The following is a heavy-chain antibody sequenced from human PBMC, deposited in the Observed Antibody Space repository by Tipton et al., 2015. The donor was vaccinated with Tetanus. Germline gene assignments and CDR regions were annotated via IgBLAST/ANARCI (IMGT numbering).Heavy chain of an antibody. CDR1: GYIFTNYW. J-gene: IGHJ5*02. CDR3: ARHGSIGARQNRFDA. V-gene: IGHV5-51*01. Sequence: QSGPEVKKPGESLKISCKASGYIFTNYWIAWVRQMPGKGLEYMGIILPSDSETRYNPTFRGQVTMSVDKATNTAYLQWSSLVASDSAVYYCARHGSIGARQNRFDAWGQGTPVTVPS. CDR2: ILPSDSET. D-gene: IGHD6-6*01.